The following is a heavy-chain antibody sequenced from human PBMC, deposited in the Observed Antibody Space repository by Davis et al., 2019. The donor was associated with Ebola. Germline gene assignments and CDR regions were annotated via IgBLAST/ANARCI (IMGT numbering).Heavy chain of an antibody. CDR1: GFTFSSYA. J-gene: IGHJ4*02. CDR2: ISGSGGST. D-gene: IGHD6-13*01. Sequence: PGGSLRLSCAASGFTFSSYAMSWVRQAPGKGLEWVSAISGSGGSTYYADSVKGRFTISRDNSKNTLYLQMNSLRAEDTAVYYCARGSAAAGLPFDYWGQGTLVTVSS. CDR3: ARGSAAAGLPFDY. V-gene: IGHV3-23*01.